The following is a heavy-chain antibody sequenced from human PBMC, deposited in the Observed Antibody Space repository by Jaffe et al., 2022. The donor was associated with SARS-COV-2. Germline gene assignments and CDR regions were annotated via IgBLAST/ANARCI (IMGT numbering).Heavy chain of an antibody. D-gene: IGHD4-17*01. CDR2: IWYDGSNK. J-gene: IGHJ6*02. CDR3: ARDGGAYGVYDYYYGMDV. CDR1: GFTFSSYG. V-gene: IGHV3-33*01. Sequence: QVQLVESGGGVVQPGRSLRLSCAASGFTFSSYGMHWVRQAPGKGLEWVAVIWYDGSNKYYADSVKGRFTISRDNSKNTLYLQMNSLRAEDTAVYYCARDGGAYGVYDYYYGMDVWGQGTTVTVSS.